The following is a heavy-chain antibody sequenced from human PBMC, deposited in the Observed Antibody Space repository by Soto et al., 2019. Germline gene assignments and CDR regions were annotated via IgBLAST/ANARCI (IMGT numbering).Heavy chain of an antibody. J-gene: IGHJ3*02. CDR3: ARPRGYYDSSGYYLAPFSDAFDI. CDR2: ISAYNGNT. D-gene: IGHD3-22*01. V-gene: IGHV1-18*01. Sequence: GPSVKVSCKXSGYTFTSYGISWVRQAPGQGLEWMGWISAYNGNTNYAQKLQGRVTMTTDTSTSTAYMELRSLRSDDTAVYYCARPRGYYDSSGYYLAPFSDAFDIWGQGTMVTVSS. CDR1: GYTFTSYG.